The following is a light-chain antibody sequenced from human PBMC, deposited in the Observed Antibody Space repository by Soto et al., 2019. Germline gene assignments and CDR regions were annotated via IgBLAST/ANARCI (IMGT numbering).Light chain of an antibody. CDR2: DAS. J-gene: IGKJ2*01. V-gene: IGKV3-11*01. CDR1: QSVSSY. Sequence: EIVLTQSPATLSLSPGERATLSFRASQSVSSYLARYQQKPGQAPRLLIYDASNRSTGIPARFSGSGSGTDFALTISSLEPEDFAVYYCQQRSNWPPYTFGQGTKLEIK. CDR3: QQRSNWPPYT.